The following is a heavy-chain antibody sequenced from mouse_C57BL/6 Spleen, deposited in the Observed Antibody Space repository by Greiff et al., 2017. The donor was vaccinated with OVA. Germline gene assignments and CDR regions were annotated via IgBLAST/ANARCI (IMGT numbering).Heavy chain of an antibody. J-gene: IGHJ4*01. D-gene: IGHD2-1*01. V-gene: IGHV1-15*01. CDR3: TRDGNYRDAMDY. CDR1: GYTFTDYE. Sequence: QVQLKESGAELVRPGASVTLSCKASGYTFTDYEMHWVKQTPVHGLEWIGAIDPETGGTAYNQKFKGKAILTADKSSSTAYMELRSLTSEDSAVYYCTRDGNYRDAMDYWGQGTSVTVSS. CDR2: IDPETGGT.